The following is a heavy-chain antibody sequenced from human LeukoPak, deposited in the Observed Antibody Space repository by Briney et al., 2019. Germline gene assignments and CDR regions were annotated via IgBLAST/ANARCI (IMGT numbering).Heavy chain of an antibody. CDR3: ARDLSIAAAGTGRDY. D-gene: IGHD6-13*01. Sequence: GGSLRLSCAASGFTFSSYGMHWVRQAPGKGLEWVAFIRYDGSNKYYADSVKGRFTISRDNAKNSLYLQMNSLRAEDTAVYYCARDLSIAAAGTGRDYWGQGTLVTVSS. V-gene: IGHV3-30*02. CDR1: GFTFSSYG. J-gene: IGHJ4*02. CDR2: IRYDGSNK.